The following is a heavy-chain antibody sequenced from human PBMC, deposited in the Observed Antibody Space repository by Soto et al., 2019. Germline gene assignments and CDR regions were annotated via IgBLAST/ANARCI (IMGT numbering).Heavy chain of an antibody. J-gene: IGHJ4*02. CDR3: ARAAYGATYGY. CDR1: GFTFSSYA. CDR2: ISYDGSNK. V-gene: IGHV3-30-3*01. D-gene: IGHD1-26*01. Sequence: GGSLRLSCAASGFTFSSYAMHWVRQAPGKGLEWVAVISYDGSNKYYADSVKGRFTISRDNSKNTLYLQMNSLRAEDTAVYYCARAAYGATYGYWGQGTLVTVSS.